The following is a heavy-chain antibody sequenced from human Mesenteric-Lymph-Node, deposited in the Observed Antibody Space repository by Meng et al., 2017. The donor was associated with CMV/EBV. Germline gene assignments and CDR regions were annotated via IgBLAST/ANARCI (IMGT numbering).Heavy chain of an antibody. CDR2: INPNSGGT. CDR3: ARDLARF. V-gene: IGHV1-2*06. Sequence: QVQLVQSGAEVKKPGVSVKVSCKASGYISGFYIHWVRQAPGQGLEWMGRINPNSGGTNYAQKFQGRVTMTRDTSISTAYMELSRLRSDDTAVYYCARDLARFWGQGTLVTVSS. CDR1: GYISGFY. J-gene: IGHJ4*02.